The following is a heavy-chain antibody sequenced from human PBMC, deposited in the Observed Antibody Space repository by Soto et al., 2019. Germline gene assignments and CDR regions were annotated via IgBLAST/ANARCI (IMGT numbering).Heavy chain of an antibody. Sequence: ASVKVSCKASGYTFTSHYIHWVRQAHEQGPEWLGAIGPEIAATRYGQKLQGRVTMTRDMSITRVYMELKHLIPDDTAIYSCGRGRSGKAVVFYWGQGTPVTVCS. J-gene: IGHJ4*02. V-gene: IGHV1-2*02. CDR2: IGPEIAAT. CDR3: GRGRSGKAVVFY. D-gene: IGHD5-12*01. CDR1: GYTFTSHY.